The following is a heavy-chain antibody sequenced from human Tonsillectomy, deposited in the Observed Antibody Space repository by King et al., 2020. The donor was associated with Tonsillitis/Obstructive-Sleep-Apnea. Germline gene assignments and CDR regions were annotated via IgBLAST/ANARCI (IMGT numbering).Heavy chain of an antibody. CDR3: ARSPYDSSGYYHYFDY. CDR1: GGSISSDAYY. Sequence: VQLQESGPGLVKPSQTLSLTCTVSGGSISSDAYYWSWIRQHPGKGLEWIGYIYYSGRTYYNPSLKSRVSISVDTSKNQFSLKLSSVTAADTAVYYCARSPYDSSGYYHYFDYCGQGTLVTVSS. J-gene: IGHJ4*02. CDR2: IYYSGRT. D-gene: IGHD3-22*01. V-gene: IGHV4-31*03.